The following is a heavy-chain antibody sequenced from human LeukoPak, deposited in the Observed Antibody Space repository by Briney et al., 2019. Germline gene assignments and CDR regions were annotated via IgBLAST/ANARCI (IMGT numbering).Heavy chain of an antibody. CDR2: IYYSGST. V-gene: IGHV4-39*07. J-gene: IGHJ6*03. CDR3: ARDGYYYASGLYYYMDV. CDR1: GGSISSSSYY. Sequence: PSETLPLTCTVSGGSISSSSYYWGWIRQPPGKGLEWIGNIYYSGSTYYNSSLKSRFTISVDMSKNHFSLKLSSVTAADTAVYYCARDGYYYASGLYYYMDVWGKGTTVTISS. D-gene: IGHD3-10*01.